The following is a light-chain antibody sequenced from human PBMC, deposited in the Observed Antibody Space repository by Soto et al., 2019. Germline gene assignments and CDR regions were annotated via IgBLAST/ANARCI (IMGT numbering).Light chain of an antibody. CDR3: QQAASFPFT. CDR1: QPIKTW. CDR2: TAS. Sequence: DIQLTQSPASVSAAVGDRINISCRASQPIKTWLAWYQQKPGKGPKLLIYTASTLETGVPSRFSGSGSGTDFTLTISILQPEDAAIASCQQAASFPFTFGPGAKV. J-gene: IGKJ3*01. V-gene: IGKV1-12*02.